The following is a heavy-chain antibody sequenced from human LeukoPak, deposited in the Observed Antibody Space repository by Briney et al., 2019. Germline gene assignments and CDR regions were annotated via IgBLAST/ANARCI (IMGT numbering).Heavy chain of an antibody. CDR3: AKVSSSWSFDY. D-gene: IGHD6-13*01. CDR2: ISGSGGST. CDR1: GFTFSSYA. V-gene: IGHV3-23*01. J-gene: IGHJ4*02. Sequence: GGSLSLSCAASGFTFSSYAMSWVRQAPGQGLEWVSAISGSGGSTYYADSVKVRFTISRDNSKNKLYLQMNSLRAEDTAVYYCAKVSSSWSFDYWGQGTLVTVSS.